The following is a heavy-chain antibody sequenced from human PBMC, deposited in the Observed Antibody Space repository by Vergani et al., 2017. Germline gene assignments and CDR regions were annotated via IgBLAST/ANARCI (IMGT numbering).Heavy chain of an antibody. V-gene: IGHV3-23*01. CDR1: GFTFSSYA. D-gene: IGHD2-2*01. CDR3: AKDRTRGVVVPGDY. J-gene: IGHJ4*02. CDR2: ISGSGGNT. Sequence: EVQLLESGGNLIQPGGSLRLSCGASGFTFSSYAMTWVRLAPGKGLQWVSAISGSGGNTFYTDSVKGRFTISRDNSKDTLYLQMNSLRVEDTAIYYCAKDRTRGVVVPGDYWGQGTLVTVSS.